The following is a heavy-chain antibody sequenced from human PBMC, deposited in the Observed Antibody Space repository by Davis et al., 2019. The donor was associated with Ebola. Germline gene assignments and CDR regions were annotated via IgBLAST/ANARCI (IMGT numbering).Heavy chain of an antibody. CDR3: ARATHMDY. CDR2: VNSAGTYT. Sequence: PGGSLRLSCAASGFTFSSYAMSWVRQAPGKGLEWVSAVNSAGTYTYYADSVKGRFTISRDTSTVYLQMNYLRVEDTAVYYCARATHMDYWGQGTLVTVSS. V-gene: IGHV3-23*01. CDR1: GFTFSSYA. D-gene: IGHD2-21*01. J-gene: IGHJ4*02.